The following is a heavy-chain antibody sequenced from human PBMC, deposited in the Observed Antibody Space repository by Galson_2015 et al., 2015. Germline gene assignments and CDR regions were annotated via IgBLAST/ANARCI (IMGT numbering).Heavy chain of an antibody. D-gene: IGHD6-19*01. CDR1: GVTFSSYA. CDR3: AKEQWLAPYYYYYGMDV. CDR2: ISGSGVST. Sequence: CLRLSYAASGVTFSSYAVSWVRQGPGKGLEWVSAISGSGVSTYYADSVKGRFTISRDNSKNTLYLQMNSLRAEDTAVYYCAKEQWLAPYYYYYGMDVWGQGTTVTVSS. V-gene: IGHV3-23*01. J-gene: IGHJ6*02.